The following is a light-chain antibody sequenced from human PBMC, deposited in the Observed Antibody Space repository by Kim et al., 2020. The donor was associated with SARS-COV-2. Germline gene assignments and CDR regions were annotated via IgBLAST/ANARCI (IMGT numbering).Light chain of an antibody. Sequence: GQTLTISCFGSDSDIGSNPVNWYQQLPGTSPKLLIYRNDQRPSGVPDRFSGFRSGTSASLAISGLQSEDEADYFCASWNDALRGPVFGGGTQLTVL. J-gene: IGLJ2*01. CDR3: ASWNDALRGPV. CDR1: DSDIGSNP. V-gene: IGLV1-44*01. CDR2: RND.